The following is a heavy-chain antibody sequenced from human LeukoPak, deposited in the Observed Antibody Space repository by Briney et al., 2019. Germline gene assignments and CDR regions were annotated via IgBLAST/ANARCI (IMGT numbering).Heavy chain of an antibody. V-gene: IGHV3-66*01. D-gene: IGHD7-27*01. CDR2: IYSGGST. J-gene: IGHJ4*02. Sequence: PGGSLRLSCAASGFTVSSNYMSWVRQAPGKGLEWVSVIYSGGSTYYADSVKGRFTISRDNSKNTLYLQMNSLRAEDTAVYYCARDRANWGFDYWSQGTLVTVSS. CDR1: GFTVSSNY. CDR3: ARDRANWGFDY.